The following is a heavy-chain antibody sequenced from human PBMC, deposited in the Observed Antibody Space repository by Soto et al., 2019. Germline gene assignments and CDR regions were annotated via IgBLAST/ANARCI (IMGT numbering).Heavy chain of an antibody. CDR2: ISGSGGST. D-gene: IGHD6-13*01. Sequence: GGSLRLSCAASGFTFSSYAMSWVRQAPGKGLEWVSAISGSGGSTYYADSVKGRFTISRDNSKNTLYLQMNSLRAEDKVVYYCAKSLMAGSSPPLFDYWGQGTLVTVSS. J-gene: IGHJ4*02. CDR1: GFTFSSYA. V-gene: IGHV3-23*01. CDR3: AKSLMAGSSPPLFDY.